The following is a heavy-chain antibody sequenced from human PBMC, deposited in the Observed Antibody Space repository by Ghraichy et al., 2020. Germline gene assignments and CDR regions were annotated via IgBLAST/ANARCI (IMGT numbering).Heavy chain of an antibody. CDR2: ISGSGGST. CDR3: AKALMITFGGVIANFDY. D-gene: IGHD3-16*02. Sequence: GGSLRLSCAASGFTFSSYAMSWVRQAPGKGLEWVSAISGSGGSTYYADSVKGRFTISRDNSKTTLYLQMNSRRAEDTAVYYCAKALMITFGGVIANFDYWGQGTLVTVSS. CDR1: GFTFSSYA. J-gene: IGHJ4*02. V-gene: IGHV3-23*01.